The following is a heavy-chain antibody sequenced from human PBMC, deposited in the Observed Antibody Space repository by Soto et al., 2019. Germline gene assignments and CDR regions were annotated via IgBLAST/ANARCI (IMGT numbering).Heavy chain of an antibody. J-gene: IGHJ4*02. CDR3: TKDTFGGRDS. CDR1: VLLFRRSW. D-gene: IGHD2-15*01. V-gene: IGHV3-74*01. Sequence: LSFPVSVLLFRRSWMHWVRHSPGQWLVWVSRLTPDGSIPTYAASVKGRFTISRDNAKNTLYLQMNSLTAEDTAVYYCTKDTFGGRDSWGQGTLVTVSS. CDR2: LTPDGSIP.